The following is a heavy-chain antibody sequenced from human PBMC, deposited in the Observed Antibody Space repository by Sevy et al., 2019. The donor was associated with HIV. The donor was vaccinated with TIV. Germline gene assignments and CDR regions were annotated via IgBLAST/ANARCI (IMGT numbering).Heavy chain of an antibody. Sequence: GGSLRLSCAASGFTFSGSAMHWVRQASGKGLEWVGRIRSKANSYATAYAASVKGRFTISRDDSKNTAYLQMNSLKTEDTAVYYCTRPVDTAQEGTLYYYYGMDVWGQGTTVTVSS. D-gene: IGHD5-18*01. CDR3: TRPVDTAQEGTLYYYYGMDV. J-gene: IGHJ6*02. CDR1: GFTFSGSA. V-gene: IGHV3-73*01. CDR2: IRSKANSYAT.